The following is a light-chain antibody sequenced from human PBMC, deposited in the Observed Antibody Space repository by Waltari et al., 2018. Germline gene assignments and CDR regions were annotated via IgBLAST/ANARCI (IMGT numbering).Light chain of an antibody. V-gene: IGLV2-14*01. CDR1: SSDSGGYEY. Sequence: SALTQPDSVSGSPGQSITISCSGISSDSGGYEYVSWYQQHPGKAPKVIIYDVSNRPAAVSNPCSSSTSSSSASLSISGLQAEDEADYYCSSFTSSPTGIFGGGTKLTVL. CDR2: DVS. CDR3: SSFTSSPTGI. J-gene: IGLJ2*01.